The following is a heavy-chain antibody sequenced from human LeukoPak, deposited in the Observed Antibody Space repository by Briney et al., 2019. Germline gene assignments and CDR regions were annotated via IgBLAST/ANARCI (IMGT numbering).Heavy chain of an antibody. CDR2: ISYDGGNK. V-gene: IGHV3-30*18. CDR1: GFTFSSYG. CDR3: AKDFGVVENYYFDY. Sequence: PGGSLRLSCAASGFTFSSYGMHWVRQAPGKELEWVAVISYDGGNKYYADSVKGRFTISRDNSKSTLYLQMNSLRAEDTAVYYCAKDFGVVENYYFDYWGQGTLVTVSS. J-gene: IGHJ4*02. D-gene: IGHD3-3*01.